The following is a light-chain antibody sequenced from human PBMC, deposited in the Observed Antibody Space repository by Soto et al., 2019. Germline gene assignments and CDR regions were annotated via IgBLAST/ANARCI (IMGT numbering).Light chain of an antibody. CDR2: AAS. CDR3: QQSYSTLGT. Sequence: DIQMTQSPSSLSASVGDRVTITCRARQSISSYLNWYQQKPGKAPKLLIYAASSLQSGVPSRFSGSGSGTDFTLTISSRQPEDFATYYCQQSYSTLGTFGQGTKVEIK. CDR1: QSISSY. J-gene: IGKJ1*01. V-gene: IGKV1-39*01.